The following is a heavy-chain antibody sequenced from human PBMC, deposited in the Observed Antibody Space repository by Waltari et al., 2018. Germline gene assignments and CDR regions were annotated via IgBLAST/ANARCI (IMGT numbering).Heavy chain of an antibody. CDR3: ARAFSFYQWLVPNCAFDI. CDR2: INHSGST. J-gene: IGHJ3*02. CDR1: GGSFSGYY. D-gene: IGHD6-19*01. V-gene: IGHV4-34*01. Sequence: QVQLQQWGAGLLKPSETLSLTCAVYGGSFSGYYWRWIRQPPGKGLEWIGEINHSGSTNYNPSLKSRVTISVDTSKNQFSLKLSSVTAADTAVYYCARAFSFYQWLVPNCAFDIWGQGTMVTVSS.